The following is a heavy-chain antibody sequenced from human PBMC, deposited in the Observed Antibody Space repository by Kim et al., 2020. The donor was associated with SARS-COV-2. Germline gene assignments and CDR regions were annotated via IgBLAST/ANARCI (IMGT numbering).Heavy chain of an antibody. CDR3: AKDVVIVLVPAADDVFDI. Sequence: GGSLRLSCAASGFTFRSYAMSWVRQAPGKGLEWVSAISGSGGSSYYADSVKGRFTISRDNSKNTLYLQMNSLRAEDTAVYYCAKDVVIVLVPAADDVFDIWGQGTMVTVSS. J-gene: IGHJ3*02. CDR1: GFTFRSYA. D-gene: IGHD2-2*01. V-gene: IGHV3-23*01. CDR2: ISGSGGSS.